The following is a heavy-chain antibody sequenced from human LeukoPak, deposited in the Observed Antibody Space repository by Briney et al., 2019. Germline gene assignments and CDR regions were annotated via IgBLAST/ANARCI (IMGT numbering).Heavy chain of an antibody. CDR2: ISSSSSTI. V-gene: IGHV3-48*04. CDR1: GFTFSSYS. D-gene: IGHD3-22*01. Sequence: GGSLRLSCAASGFTFSSYSMNWVRQAPGKGLEWVSYISSSSSTIYYADSVKGRFTISRDNAKNSLYLQMNSLRAEDTAVYYCARGAWYYYDSSGYYGHFDYWGQGTLVNASS. CDR3: ARGAWYYYDSSGYYGHFDY. J-gene: IGHJ4*02.